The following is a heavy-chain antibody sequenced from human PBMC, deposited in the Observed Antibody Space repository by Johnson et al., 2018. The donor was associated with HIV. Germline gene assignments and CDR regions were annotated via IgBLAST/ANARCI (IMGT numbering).Heavy chain of an antibody. D-gene: IGHD1-26*01. CDR3: AREVGARGSDAFDI. J-gene: IGHJ3*02. CDR2: IYSGGTT. CDR1: GFTVSSNY. Sequence: VQLVESGGGLVQPGGSPRLSCAASGFTVSSNYMSWVRQAPGKGLEWVSLIYSGGTTYYADSVKGRFTISRDNSKNTLFLQMNSLRAEDTAVYSCAREVGARGSDAFDIWGQGTMVTVSS. V-gene: IGHV3-66*01.